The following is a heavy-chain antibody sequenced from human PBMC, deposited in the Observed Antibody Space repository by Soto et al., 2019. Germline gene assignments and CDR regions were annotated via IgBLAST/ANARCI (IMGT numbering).Heavy chain of an antibody. Sequence: EVQLLESGGGLVQPGGSLRLSCAASGFTFSSYAMSWVRQAPGKGLEWVSAISGSGGSTYYADSVKGRFTISRATSKNTLYLQMNSLKAGDTAVYYCAKEGGHDYCYFGFDYWVQGTLVTVAS. D-gene: IGHD3-9*01. V-gene: IGHV3-23*01. CDR3: AKEGGHDYCYFGFDY. CDR1: GFTFSSYA. J-gene: IGHJ4*02. CDR2: ISGSGGST.